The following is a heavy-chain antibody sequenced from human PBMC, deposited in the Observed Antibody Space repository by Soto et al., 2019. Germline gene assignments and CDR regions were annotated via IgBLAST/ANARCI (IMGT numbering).Heavy chain of an antibody. V-gene: IGHV3-30*03. CDR2: ISYDGSNK. Sequence: QVQLVESGGGVVQPGRSLRLSCAASGFTFSSYGMHWVRQAPGKGLEWVAVISYDGSNKYYADSVKGRFTISRDNSKNTLYLQMNSLRAEDTAVYYCARDLLLWFGESTVFDYWGQGTLVTVSS. D-gene: IGHD3-10*01. CDR3: ARDLLLWFGESTVFDY. J-gene: IGHJ4*02. CDR1: GFTFSSYG.